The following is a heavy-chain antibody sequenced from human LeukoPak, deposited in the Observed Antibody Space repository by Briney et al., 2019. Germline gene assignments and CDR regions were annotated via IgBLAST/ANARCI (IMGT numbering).Heavy chain of an antibody. D-gene: IGHD3-22*01. CDR2: INPNSGGT. CDR1: GYTFTGYY. Sequence: ASVKVSCKASGYTFTGYYMHWVRQAPGQGLEWMGWINPNSGGTYYAQKFQGRVTLTRDTSISTAYMELRRMRSEDTAVYYCASSGTYYYDSSGYYVYWGQGALVTVSS. V-gene: IGHV1-2*02. CDR3: ASSGTYYYDSSGYYVY. J-gene: IGHJ4*02.